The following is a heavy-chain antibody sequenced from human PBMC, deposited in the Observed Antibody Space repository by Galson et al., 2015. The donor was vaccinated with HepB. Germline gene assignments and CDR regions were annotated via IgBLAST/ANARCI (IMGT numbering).Heavy chain of an antibody. Sequence: RLSCAGSELTFGDYAVSWFRQAPGKRLEWVGFISSTGFSGTTEYAASLKGRFNISRDDSKGVAYLQMGSLMPEDTAVYSCARHSVCFCGGDCYTYFFDYWGQGTQVVVSS. CDR3: ARHSVCFCGGDCYTYFFDY. J-gene: IGHJ4*02. D-gene: IGHD2-21*02. CDR2: ISSTGFSGTT. CDR1: ELTFGDYA. V-gene: IGHV3-49*03.